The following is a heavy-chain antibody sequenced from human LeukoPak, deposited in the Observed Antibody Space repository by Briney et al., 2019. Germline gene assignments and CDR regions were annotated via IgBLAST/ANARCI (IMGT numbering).Heavy chain of an antibody. CDR3: ARDGLDYGDYWDC. D-gene: IGHD4-17*01. Sequence: GGSLRLSCAASGFTLSNYEMSWVRQAPGKGLEWVSYISRSGSTIHYADSVKGRFTISGDSAENSLYLQMNSLRVEDTAVYYCARDGLDYGDYWDCWGPGTLVTVSS. CDR2: ISRSGSTI. J-gene: IGHJ4*02. V-gene: IGHV3-48*03. CDR1: GFTLSNYE.